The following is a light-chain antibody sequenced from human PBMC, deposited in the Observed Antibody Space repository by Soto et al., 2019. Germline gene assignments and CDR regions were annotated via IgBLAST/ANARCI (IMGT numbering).Light chain of an antibody. Sequence: HSALTQPASVSGSPGQSITISCTGTSSDVGGYNYVSWYQQHPGKAPKLMIYDVSNRPSGVSNRFSGSKSGNTASLTISGFQAEDEADYYCSSYTSSSTLYVFGTGTKVTVL. CDR3: SSYTSSSTLYV. V-gene: IGLV2-14*01. CDR1: SSDVGGYNY. CDR2: DVS. J-gene: IGLJ1*01.